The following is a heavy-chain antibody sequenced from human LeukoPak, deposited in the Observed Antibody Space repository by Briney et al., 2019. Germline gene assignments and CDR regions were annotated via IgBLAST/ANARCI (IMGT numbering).Heavy chain of an antibody. Sequence: GGSLRLSCAASGFTFSNHWMSWVRQAPGKGLEWVANINQDGSEKYYVDSVKGRFTISRDNAKNSLWLQMNSLRAEDTAVYYCTTDFVVVIALGEYWGQGTLVTVSS. CDR2: INQDGSEK. CDR1: GFTFSNHW. V-gene: IGHV3-7*01. D-gene: IGHD2-21*01. CDR3: TTDFVVVIALGEY. J-gene: IGHJ4*02.